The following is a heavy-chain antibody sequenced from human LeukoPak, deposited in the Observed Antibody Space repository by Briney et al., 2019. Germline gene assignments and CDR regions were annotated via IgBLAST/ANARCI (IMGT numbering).Heavy chain of an antibody. V-gene: IGHV4-39*07. CDR1: GGSISSSSYY. J-gene: IGHJ3*02. CDR3: ASALAAREYYDILTGHHSEVFDI. Sequence: PSETLSLTCTVSGGSISSSSYYWGWIRQPPGKGLEWIGSIYYSGSTYYNPSLKSRVTISVDTSKNQFSLKLSSVTAADTAVYYCASALAAREYYDILTGHHSEVFDIWGQGTMVTVSS. D-gene: IGHD3-9*01. CDR2: IYYSGST.